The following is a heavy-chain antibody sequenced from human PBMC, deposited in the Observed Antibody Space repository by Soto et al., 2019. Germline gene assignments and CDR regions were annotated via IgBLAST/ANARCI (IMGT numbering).Heavy chain of an antibody. CDR2: INHSGST. V-gene: IGHV4-34*01. CDR1: GGSFNGYY. Sequence: NPSKTLSPTCAVYGGSFNGYYWSWIRQPPGKGLEWIGEINHSGSTNYNPSLKSRVTISVDTSKNQFSLKLSSVTAADTAVYYCARVDIGWNWFDPWGQGTPVTVSS. CDR3: ARVDIGWNWFDP. D-gene: IGHD3-9*01. J-gene: IGHJ5*02.